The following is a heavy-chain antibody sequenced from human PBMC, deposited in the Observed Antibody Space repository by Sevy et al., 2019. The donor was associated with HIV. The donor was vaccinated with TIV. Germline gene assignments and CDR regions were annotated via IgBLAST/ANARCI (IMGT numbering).Heavy chain of an antibody. CDR1: GFTFSTHA. CDR2: ISYDGHMK. V-gene: IGHV3-30-3*01. J-gene: IGHJ6*02. D-gene: IGHD3-10*01. Sequence: HGGSLRLSCTASGFTFSTHAAHWVRQAPGKGLEWVAVISYDGHMKYYADSVKGRFTISRDNSKSALYMDMNSLRPDDTARYYCARGGSGSFDPFYYYYDMDVWGQGTMVTVSS. CDR3: ARGGSGSFDPFYYYYDMDV.